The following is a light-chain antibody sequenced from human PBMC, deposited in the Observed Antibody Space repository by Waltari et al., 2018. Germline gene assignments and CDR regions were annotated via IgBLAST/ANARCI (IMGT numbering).Light chain of an antibody. J-gene: IGKJ1*01. V-gene: IGKV3-20*01. CDR1: QSVGSSS. Sequence: EIVLTQSPGTASLSPGERVTLSCRASQSVGSSSLAWYQQKPGPAPRLVIYREPRRATGIPDRFSGSGSGTDFSLTISRLEPEDFAVYYCQQHGTLPATFGQGTKVEIK. CDR3: QQHGTLPAT. CDR2: REP.